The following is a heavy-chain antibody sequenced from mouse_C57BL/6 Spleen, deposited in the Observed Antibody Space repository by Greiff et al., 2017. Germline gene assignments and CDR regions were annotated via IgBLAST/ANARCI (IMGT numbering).Heavy chain of an antibody. CDR2: IYPGSGNT. V-gene: IGHV1-76*01. Sequence: QVQLQQSGAELVRPGASVKLSCKASGYTFTDYYINWVKQRPGQGLEWIARIYPGSGNTYYNEKFKGKATLTAEKSSSTAYMQLSSLTSEDSAVYFCARGDYYGSSHFDYWGQGTTRTVSS. D-gene: IGHD1-1*01. CDR3: ARGDYYGSSHFDY. J-gene: IGHJ2*01. CDR1: GYTFTDYY.